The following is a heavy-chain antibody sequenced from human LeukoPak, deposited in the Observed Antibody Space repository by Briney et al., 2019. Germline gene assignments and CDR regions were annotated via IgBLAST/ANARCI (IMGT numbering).Heavy chain of an antibody. V-gene: IGHV4-59*01. CDR2: IYYSGST. CDR3: ARSVGSERDFAY. CDR1: GGSTSSDY. Sequence: PSETLSLTCTVSGGSTSSDYWSWSRQPPGKRLEWSGYIYYSGSTNYNPSLKSRVTISLDTSKNQFSPKLSSVTAADTAVYYCARSVGSERDFAYWGQGTLVPVSS. D-gene: IGHD1-26*01. J-gene: IGHJ4*02.